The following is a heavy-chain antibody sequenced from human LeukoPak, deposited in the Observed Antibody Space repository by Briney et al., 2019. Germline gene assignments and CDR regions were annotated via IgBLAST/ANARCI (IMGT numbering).Heavy chain of an antibody. CDR2: IYYSGST. CDR3: ARLSAVVAALDY. D-gene: IGHD2-15*01. CDR1: GGSISSYY. J-gene: IGHJ4*02. V-gene: IGHV4-59*08. Sequence: SETLSPTCTVSGGSISSYYWSWIRQPPGKGLEWIGYIYYSGSTNYNPSLKSRVTISVDTSKNQFSLKLSSVTAADTAVYYCARLSAVVAALDYWGQGTLVTVSS.